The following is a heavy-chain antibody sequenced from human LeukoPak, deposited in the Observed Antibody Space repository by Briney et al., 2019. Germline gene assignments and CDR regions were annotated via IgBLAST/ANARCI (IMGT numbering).Heavy chain of an antibody. V-gene: IGHV4-39*01. J-gene: IGHJ4*02. CDR3: ATFTYYYDSSGYYKPYYFDY. CDR2: IYYSGST. D-gene: IGHD3-22*01. CDR1: GGSISSSSYY. Sequence: SETLSLTCTVSGGSISSSSYYWGWLRQPPGKGLEWIGSIYYSGSTYYNPSLKSRVTISVDTSKNQFSLKLSSVTAADTAVYYCATFTYYYDSSGYYKPYYFDYWGQGTLVTVSS.